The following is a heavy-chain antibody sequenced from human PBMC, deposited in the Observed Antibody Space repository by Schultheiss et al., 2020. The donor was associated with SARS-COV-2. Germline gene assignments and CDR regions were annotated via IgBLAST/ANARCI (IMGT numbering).Heavy chain of an antibody. CDR1: GFTFSSYA. Sequence: GESLKISCAASGFTFSSYAMHWVRQAPGKGLEWVAVISYDGSNKYYADSVKGRFTISRDNSKNTLYLQMNSLRAEDTAVYYCARASGIAALAPPDYWGQGTLVTVSS. CDR3: ARASGIAALAPPDY. D-gene: IGHD6-13*01. V-gene: IGHV3-30-3*01. J-gene: IGHJ4*02. CDR2: ISYDGSNK.